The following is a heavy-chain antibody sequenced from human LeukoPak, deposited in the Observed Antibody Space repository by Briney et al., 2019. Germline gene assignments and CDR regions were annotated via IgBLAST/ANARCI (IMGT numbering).Heavy chain of an antibody. CDR3: ARIGYSSSSYDY. J-gene: IGHJ4*02. V-gene: IGHV3-7*03. D-gene: IGHD6-6*01. CDR2: MKQDGSVK. CDR1: GFTFNAYN. Sequence: PGGSLRLSCAASGFTFNAYNMNWVRQAPGKGLEWVANMKQDGSVKYYVDSMKGRFTISRDNAKNSLYLQMSGLRAEDTAVYFCARIGYSSSSYDYWGQGVLVTVSS.